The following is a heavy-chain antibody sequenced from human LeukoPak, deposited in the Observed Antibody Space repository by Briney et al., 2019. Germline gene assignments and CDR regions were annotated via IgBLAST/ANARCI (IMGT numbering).Heavy chain of an antibody. J-gene: IGHJ4*02. CDR1: GGSISSGSYY. CDR3: ARDWYYDSSGYYIGY. CDR2: IYASGST. V-gene: IGHV4-61*02. Sequence: SETLSLTCTVSGGSISSGSYYWSWIRQPAGKGLEWIGRIYASGSTNYNPSLKSRVTISVDTSKSQFSLKLSSVTAADTAVYYCARDWYYDSSGYYIGYWGQGTLVTVSS. D-gene: IGHD3-22*01.